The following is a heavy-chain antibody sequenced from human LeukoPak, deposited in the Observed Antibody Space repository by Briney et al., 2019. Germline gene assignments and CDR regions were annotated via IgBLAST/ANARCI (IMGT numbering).Heavy chain of an antibody. Sequence: SETLSLTCTVSGGAISGYYWSWIRQPPGKGLEWIGYIFYSGTTNYNPSLKSRVTTSIDTSKNQFSLKLSSVTAVDTAVYYCAGSGYWGQGTLVTVSS. V-gene: IGHV4-59*01. J-gene: IGHJ4*02. CDR2: IFYSGTT. D-gene: IGHD3-10*01. CDR1: GGAISGYY. CDR3: AGSGY.